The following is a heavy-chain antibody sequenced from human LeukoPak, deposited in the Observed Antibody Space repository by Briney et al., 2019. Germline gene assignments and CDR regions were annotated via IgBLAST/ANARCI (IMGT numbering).Heavy chain of an antibody. CDR1: GYTFTSYG. CDR3: ARWGGATTPFDY. J-gene: IGHJ4*02. CDR2: ISTYNGNT. D-gene: IGHD1-26*01. V-gene: IGHV1-18*01. Sequence: GASVKVSCKASGYTFTSYGISWVLQAPGQGLAWVGWISTYNGNTNYGQTLQGRVTMTTDTSTSTAYMELRSLTSDDTAVYYCARWGGATTPFDYWGQGTLVTASS.